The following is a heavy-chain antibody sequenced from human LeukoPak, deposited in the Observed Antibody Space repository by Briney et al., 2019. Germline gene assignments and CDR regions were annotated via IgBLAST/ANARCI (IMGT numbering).Heavy chain of an antibody. CDR1: GGSFSGYY. CDR3: AREYYCSGGSCYSGN. CDR2: INHSGST. Sequence: PSETLSLTCAVYGGSFSGYYWSWIRQPPGKGLEWIGEINHSGSTNYNPSLKSRATISVDTSKNQFSLKLSSVTAADTAVYYCAREYYCSGGSCYSGNWGQGTLVTVSS. J-gene: IGHJ4*02. V-gene: IGHV4-34*01. D-gene: IGHD2-15*01.